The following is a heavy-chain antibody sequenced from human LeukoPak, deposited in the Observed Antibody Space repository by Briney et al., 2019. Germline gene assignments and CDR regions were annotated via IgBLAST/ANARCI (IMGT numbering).Heavy chain of an antibody. D-gene: IGHD3-3*01. J-gene: IGHJ4*02. Sequence: VASVKVSCKASGYTFTTFSIHWVRQAPGQRLEWMGWINAGNGNTKYSQKFQDRVTITRDTSASTAYMKVSSLRSEDMAVYYCARGGYDFWSGSPHDYWGQGTLVTVSS. CDR1: GYTFTTFS. CDR3: ARGGYDFWSGSPHDY. V-gene: IGHV1-3*01. CDR2: INAGNGNT.